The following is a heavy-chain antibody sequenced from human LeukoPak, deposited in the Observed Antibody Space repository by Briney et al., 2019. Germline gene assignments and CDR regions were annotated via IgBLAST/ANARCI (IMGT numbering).Heavy chain of an antibody. CDR1: GGSISSSSYY. D-gene: IGHD2-21*02. V-gene: IGHV4-39*07. J-gene: IGHJ6*03. CDR2: IYHSAST. CDR3: ARAWGDYYYYYYMDV. Sequence: PSENLSLTCTGSGGSISSSSYYWGWIRQPPGKGLEWIGSIYHSASTYYNPSLKSRVTISVDTSKNQFSLKLSPVTGADTAVYYCARAWGDYYYYYYMDVWGKGTTVTVSS.